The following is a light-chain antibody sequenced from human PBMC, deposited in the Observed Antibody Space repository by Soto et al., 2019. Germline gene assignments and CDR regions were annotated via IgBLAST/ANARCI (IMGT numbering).Light chain of an antibody. J-gene: IGKJ5*01. CDR1: QSIRSW. CDR2: DAA. Sequence: DTQMTPSPSTLPAPVPDRVCIPCRASQSIRSWLAWCQPKPGRAPKLLVYDAANEEAGVPSRFRGSRSGTDFTFTIGRLQPEDIAXXXXQXXXXLPTFXQGTRLEIK. V-gene: IGKV1-5*01. CDR3: QXXXXLPT.